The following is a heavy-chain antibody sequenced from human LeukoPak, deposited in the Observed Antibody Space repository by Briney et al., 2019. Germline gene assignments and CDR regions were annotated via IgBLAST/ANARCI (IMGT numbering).Heavy chain of an antibody. CDR2: ISYDGSNK. CDR3: AKSDGSGWYADY. D-gene: IGHD6-19*01. V-gene: IGHV3-30-3*02. Sequence: RTGGSLRLSCAASGFTFSSYAMHWVRQAPGKGLEWVAVISYDGSNKYYADSVKGRFSISRDNSKNTLYLQMNSLRAEDTAVYYCAKSDGSGWYADYWGQGTLVTVSS. J-gene: IGHJ4*02. CDR1: GFTFSSYA.